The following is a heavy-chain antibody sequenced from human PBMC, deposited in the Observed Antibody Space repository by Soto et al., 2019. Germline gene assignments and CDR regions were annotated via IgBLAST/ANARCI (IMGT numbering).Heavy chain of an antibody. D-gene: IGHD1-1*01. V-gene: IGHV1-69*02. J-gene: IGHJ5*02. CDR2: IIPILGIA. CDR1: GGTFSSYT. Sequence: QVQLVQSGAEVKKPGSSVKVSCKASGGTFSSYTISWVRQAPGQGLEWMGRIIPILGIANYAQKFQGRVTITADKSTSTAYMELSSLRSEDTAVYYGARGGGTTGTGEGRWFDPWGQGTLVTVSS. CDR3: ARGGGTTGTGEGRWFDP.